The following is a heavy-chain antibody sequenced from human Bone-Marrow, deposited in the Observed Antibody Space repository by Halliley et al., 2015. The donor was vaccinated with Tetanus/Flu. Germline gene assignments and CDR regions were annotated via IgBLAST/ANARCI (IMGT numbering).Heavy chain of an antibody. Sequence: TLSLTCTVSGGSVRSTTSYWGWIRQPPEKGLEWIGSIHYSGSTYYNPSLKSRVTMSVDTSRNQFSLQLTSVSAADTAVYYCARLPESTSRLDYWGQGSLVTVSS. J-gene: IGHJ4*02. CDR1: GGSVRSTTSY. CDR2: IHYSGST. D-gene: IGHD1-26*01. V-gene: IGHV4-39*01. CDR3: ARLPESTSRLDY.